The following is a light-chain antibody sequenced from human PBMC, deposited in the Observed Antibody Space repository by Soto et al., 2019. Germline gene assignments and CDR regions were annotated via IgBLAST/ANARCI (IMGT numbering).Light chain of an antibody. CDR2: GAS. V-gene: IGKV3-20*01. CDR1: QSISNNY. CDR3: QKYGSSPQT. Sequence: EIVLTQSPGTLSLSPGERATLSCRASQSISNNYLAWFQQRPGQAPRLLIYGASSRATGIPDRFSGSGSGTDFTLTISRLEPEDLGMYNGQKYGSSPQTFGQGTKVEIK. J-gene: IGKJ1*01.